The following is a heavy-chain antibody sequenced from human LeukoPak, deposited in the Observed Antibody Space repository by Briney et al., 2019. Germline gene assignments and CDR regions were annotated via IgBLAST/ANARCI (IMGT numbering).Heavy chain of an antibody. CDR2: INPNSGGT. V-gene: IGHV1-2*02. CDR3: ARGPYYYDSSAYPGRFDP. D-gene: IGHD3-22*01. CDR1: GYTFTGYY. Sequence: ASVKVSCKASGYTFTGYYMHWVRQAPGQGLEWMGWINPNSGGTNYAQKFQGRVTMTRDTSISTAYMELSRLRSDDTAVYYCARGPYYYDSSAYPGRFDPWGQGTLVTVSS. J-gene: IGHJ5*02.